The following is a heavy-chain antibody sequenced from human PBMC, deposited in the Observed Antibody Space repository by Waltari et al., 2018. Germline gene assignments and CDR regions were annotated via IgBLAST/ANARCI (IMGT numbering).Heavy chain of an antibody. Sequence: QVHLQQWGAGLLKPSEPLSLTCAVYGGPFSGYYWAWLRQPPGKGPERIGEVKRGGNIKHNSSHTSGVISSVDTSKNKVFLKLTSVTAADTAVYYCARAEQGWSAVRPDFQHWGQGTLVTVSS. CDR3: ARAEQGWSAVRPDFQH. J-gene: IGHJ1*01. D-gene: IGHD6-19*01. V-gene: IGHV4-34*01. CDR1: GGPFSGYY. CDR2: VKRGGNI.